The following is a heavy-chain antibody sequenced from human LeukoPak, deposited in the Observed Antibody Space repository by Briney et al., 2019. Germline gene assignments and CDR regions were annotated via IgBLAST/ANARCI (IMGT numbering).Heavy chain of an antibody. V-gene: IGHV1-2*06. CDR2: IIPNNGAT. CDR1: GYTFTAYY. D-gene: IGHD3-3*01. Sequence: GASVRVSCKASGYTFTAYYIHWVRQAPGQGLEWMGRIIPNNGATNYAQKFQAKVTMTRDTSINTAYMEPSSLRSDDTAVDYCARDLTIFGYYYMDVWGKGTTVTVSS. CDR3: ARDLTIFGYYYMDV. J-gene: IGHJ6*03.